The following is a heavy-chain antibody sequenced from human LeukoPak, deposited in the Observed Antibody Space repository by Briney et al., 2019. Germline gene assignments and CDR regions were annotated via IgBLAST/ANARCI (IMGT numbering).Heavy chain of an antibody. CDR3: ARLITGTTFDY. CDR1: GGSFSGYY. V-gene: IGHV4-34*01. Sequence: PSETLSLTCAVYGGSFSGYYWSWIRQPPGKGLEWIGEINHSGSTNYNPSLKSRVTISVDTSKNQFSLKLSSVTAADTAVYYCARLITGTTFDYWGQGTLVTVSS. J-gene: IGHJ4*02. D-gene: IGHD1-7*01. CDR2: INHSGST.